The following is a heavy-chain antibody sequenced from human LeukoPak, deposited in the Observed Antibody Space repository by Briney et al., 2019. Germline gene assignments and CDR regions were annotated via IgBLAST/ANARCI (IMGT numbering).Heavy chain of an antibody. CDR2: IYYSGST. CDR1: GGSISSYY. D-gene: IGHD3-3*01. V-gene: IGHV4-59*08. CDR3: ARHEATYYDFWSGYYTGAGFDY. Sequence: PSETLSLTCTVSGGSISSYYWSWIRQPPGKGLEWIGYIYYSGSTNYNPSLKSRVTISVDTSKNQFSLKLSSVTAADTAVYYCARHEATYYDFWSGYYTGAGFDYWGQGTLVTVSS. J-gene: IGHJ4*02.